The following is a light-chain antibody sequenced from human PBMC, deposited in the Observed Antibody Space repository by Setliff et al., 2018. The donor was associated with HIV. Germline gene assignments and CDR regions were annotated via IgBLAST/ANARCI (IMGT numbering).Light chain of an antibody. CDR3: AAWDVGLNAFYV. J-gene: IGLJ1*01. CDR2: NND. CDR1: GSNIGRNS. V-gene: IGLV1-44*01. Sequence: QSVLTQPPSTSGTPGQKVTISCSGSGSNIGRNSVFWYQQLPGTAPKLLMYNNDQRPSGVPDRFSGSKSGTSASLAISGLQSEDEAEYYCAAWDVGLNAFYVFGTGTKVTVL.